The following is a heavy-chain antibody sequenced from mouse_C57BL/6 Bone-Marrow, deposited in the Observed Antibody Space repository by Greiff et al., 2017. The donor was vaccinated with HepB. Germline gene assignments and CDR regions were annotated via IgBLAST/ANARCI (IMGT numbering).Heavy chain of an antibody. Sequence: QVQLQQPGAELVMPGASVKLSCKASGYTFTSYWMHWVKQRPGQGLEWIGEIDPSDSYTNYNQKFKGKSTLTVDKSSSTAYMQLSSLTSEDSAVYYCARSGGNYHFDYWGQGTTLTVSS. J-gene: IGHJ2*01. V-gene: IGHV1-69*01. CDR3: ARSGGNYHFDY. D-gene: IGHD2-1*01. CDR1: GYTFTSYW. CDR2: IDPSDSYT.